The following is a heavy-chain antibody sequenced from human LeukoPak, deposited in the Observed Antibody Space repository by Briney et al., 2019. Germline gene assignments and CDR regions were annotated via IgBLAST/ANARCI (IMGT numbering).Heavy chain of an antibody. J-gene: IGHJ5*02. D-gene: IGHD3-10*01. Sequence: PGGSLRLSCVTSGFTFSSSAMAWVRQAPGKGLEWVSSIRTSGRNTHYADSVKGRFTISRDNSRNTLYLQMNSLTAGDTAVYYCAKGCLGDILANWFDPWGQGTLVTVSS. CDR2: IRTSGRNT. CDR1: GFTFSSSA. CDR3: AKGCLGDILANWFDP. V-gene: IGHV3-23*01.